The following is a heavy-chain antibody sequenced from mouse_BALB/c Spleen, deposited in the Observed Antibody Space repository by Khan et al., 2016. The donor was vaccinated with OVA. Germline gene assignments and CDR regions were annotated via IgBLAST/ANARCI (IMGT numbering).Heavy chain of an antibody. Sequence: EVQLQESGPGLVKPSQSLSLTCTVTGYSITSDYAWNWIRQFPGNKLEWMGYINYSGTTSYNPSLKSRISITRDTSKNQFFRQLNSVNTEDTATYYCARRSVWGAGTTVTVSS. CDR2: INYSGTT. J-gene: IGHJ1*01. CDR3: ARRSV. V-gene: IGHV3-2*02. CDR1: GYSITSDYA.